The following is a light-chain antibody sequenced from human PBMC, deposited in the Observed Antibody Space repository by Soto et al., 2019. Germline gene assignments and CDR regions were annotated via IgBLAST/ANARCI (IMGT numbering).Light chain of an antibody. Sequence: QAVVTQPPSVSGAPGQRVTISCTGSSSNIGAGYDVHWYQQLPGTAPKLLIYGNSNRPSGVPDRFSGSKSGTSASLAITGLQAEDEADYYCQSYDSSGVFGGGTKVTVL. J-gene: IGLJ2*01. CDR2: GNS. CDR1: SSNIGAGYD. V-gene: IGLV1-40*01. CDR3: QSYDSSGV.